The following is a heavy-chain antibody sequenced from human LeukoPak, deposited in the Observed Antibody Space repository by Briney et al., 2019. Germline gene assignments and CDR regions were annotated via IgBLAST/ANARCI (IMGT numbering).Heavy chain of an antibody. CDR1: GFTFSSYA. D-gene: IGHD3-10*01. Sequence: GGSLRLSCAASGFTFSSYAMHWVRQAPGKGLEWVAVISYDGSNKYYADSVKGRFTIPRDNSKNTLYLQMNSLRAEDTAVYYCARAMVRGVITATDYWGQGTLVTVSS. V-gene: IGHV3-30*04. CDR3: ARAMVRGVITATDY. J-gene: IGHJ4*02. CDR2: ISYDGSNK.